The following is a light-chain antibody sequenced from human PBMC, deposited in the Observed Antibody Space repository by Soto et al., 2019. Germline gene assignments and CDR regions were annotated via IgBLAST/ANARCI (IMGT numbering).Light chain of an antibody. CDR2: GAS. V-gene: IGKV3-20*01. CDR3: HQYGSSPRT. Sequence: EIVLTQFPGTLSLSPGERATLSCRASQSVIRSYLAWYQQKPGQAPRLIIYGASSRATGIPDRFSGSGSGTDFTLTISRLEPEDFAVYYCHQYGSSPRTFGGGTKV. CDR1: QSVIRSY. J-gene: IGKJ4*01.